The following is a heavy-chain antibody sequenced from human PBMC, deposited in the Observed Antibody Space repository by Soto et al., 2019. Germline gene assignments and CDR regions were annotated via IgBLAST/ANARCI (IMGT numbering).Heavy chain of an antibody. V-gene: IGHV3-48*01. J-gene: IGHJ5*02. D-gene: IGHD4-4*01. CDR1: GFTFSSYS. CDR2: ISSSSSTI. CDR3: ARDFNTPTVTTTWFDP. Sequence: PGGSLRLSCAASGFTFSSYSMNWIRQAPGKGLEWVSYISSSSSTIYYADSVKGRFTISRDNAKNSLYLQMNSLRAEDTAVYYCARDFNTPTVTTTWFDPWGQGTLVTVS.